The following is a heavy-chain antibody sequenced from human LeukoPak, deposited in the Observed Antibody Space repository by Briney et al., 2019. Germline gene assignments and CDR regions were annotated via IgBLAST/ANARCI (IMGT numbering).Heavy chain of an antibody. CDR1: GFTFSSYT. CDR2: ISSESGAI. CDR3: ARELAY. J-gene: IGHJ4*02. V-gene: IGHV3-48*01. Sequence: PGGSLRLSCAASGFTFSSYTMNWVRQAPGKGLEWVSYISSESGAIYYADSVKGRFTISRDNAQKSLYLQMNSLRAEDTAVYYCARELAYWGQGALVTVSS.